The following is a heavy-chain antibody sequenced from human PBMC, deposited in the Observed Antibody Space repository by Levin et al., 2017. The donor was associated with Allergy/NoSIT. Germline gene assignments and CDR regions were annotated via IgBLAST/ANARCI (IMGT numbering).Heavy chain of an antibody. CDR2: INYSGNT. V-gene: IGHV4-59*01. CDR1: GGSISYYY. CDR3: ARVVDYSDSSGYYGVYFDY. J-gene: IGHJ4*02. D-gene: IGHD3-22*01. Sequence: SETLSLTCTVSGGSISYYYWSWIRQPPGKGLEYIGFINYSGNTNYNPSLRSRVTMSVDTSKNQFSLKVRSVNAADTAVYSCARVVDYSDSSGYYGVYFDYWSQGTLVTVSS.